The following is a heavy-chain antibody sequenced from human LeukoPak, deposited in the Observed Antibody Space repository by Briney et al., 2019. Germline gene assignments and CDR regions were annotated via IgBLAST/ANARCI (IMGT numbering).Heavy chain of an antibody. CDR3: AHRHRSGWLFDY. CDR1: GFSLSTTGVG. Sequence: SGPTLVKPTQTLTLTCTFSGFSLSTTGVGVGWIRQPPGKALGWLALIYWDDDKRYSPSLKSRLTITKDTSKNQVVLTMTNMDPVDTATYYCAHRHRSGWLFDYWGQGTLVTVSS. CDR2: IYWDDDK. V-gene: IGHV2-5*02. J-gene: IGHJ4*02. D-gene: IGHD6-19*01.